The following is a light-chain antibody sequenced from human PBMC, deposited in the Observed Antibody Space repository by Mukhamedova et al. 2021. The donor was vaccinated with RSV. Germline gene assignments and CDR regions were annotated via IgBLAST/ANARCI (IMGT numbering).Light chain of an antibody. Sequence: RVTITCRASQSISSWLAWYQQKPGKAPKLLIYKASSLESGVPSRFSGSGSGTEFTLTISSLQPDDFATYYCQQYNSYSRYTFGQGT. CDR2: KAS. J-gene: IGKJ2*01. CDR1: QSISSW. V-gene: IGKV1-5*03. CDR3: QQYNSYSRYT.